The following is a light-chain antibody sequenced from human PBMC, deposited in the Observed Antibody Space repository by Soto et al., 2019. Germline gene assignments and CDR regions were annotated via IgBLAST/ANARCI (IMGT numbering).Light chain of an antibody. V-gene: IGLV1-44*01. Sequence: QSVLTQPPSASGTPGQRVTISCSGRRSNIGSNTVNWYQQLPGTAPKLLLYSNNQRPSGVPDRFSGSKSGTSASLAISGLQSEDEADYYCAAWDDSLNGVVFGGGTKLTVL. CDR1: RSNIGSNT. CDR3: AAWDDSLNGVV. J-gene: IGLJ2*01. CDR2: SNN.